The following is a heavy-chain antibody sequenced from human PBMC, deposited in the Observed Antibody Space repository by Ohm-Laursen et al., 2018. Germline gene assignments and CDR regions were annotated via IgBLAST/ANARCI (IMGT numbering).Heavy chain of an antibody. Sequence: TLSLTCTVSGGSISSGGYYWSWIRQHPGKGLEWIGYIYYSGSTYYNPSLKSRVTISVDTSKNQFSLKLSSMTAADTAVYYCARADYGGPYRFDYWGQGTLVTVSS. D-gene: IGHD4-23*01. V-gene: IGHV4-31*03. CDR1: GGSISSGGYY. CDR3: ARADYGGPYRFDY. J-gene: IGHJ4*02. CDR2: IYYSGST.